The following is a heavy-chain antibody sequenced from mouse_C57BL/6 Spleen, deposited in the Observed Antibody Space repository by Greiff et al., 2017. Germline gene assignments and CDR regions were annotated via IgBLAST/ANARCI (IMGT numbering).Heavy chain of an antibody. CDR2: IYPGDGDT. J-gene: IGHJ3*01. CDR1: GYAFSSYW. Sequence: QVQLQQSGAELVKPGASVKISCNASGYAFSSYWMHWVKQRPGKGLEWIGQIYPGDGDTNYNGKFKGKATLTAYKSSSTAYMQLSSLTSADSAVYFCARTYSDYDGAWFAYWGQGTLVTVSA. V-gene: IGHV1-80*01. CDR3: ARTYSDYDGAWFAY. D-gene: IGHD2-4*01.